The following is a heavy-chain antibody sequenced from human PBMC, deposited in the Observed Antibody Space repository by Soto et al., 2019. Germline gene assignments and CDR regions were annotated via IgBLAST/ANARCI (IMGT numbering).Heavy chain of an antibody. CDR3: ARGDGSYFIDYYGMDV. V-gene: IGHV1-2*04. Sequence: PGASVKVSCKASGYTFTGYYMHWVRQAPGQGLEWMGWINPNSGGTNYAQKFQGWVTMTRDTSISTAYMELSRLRSDDTAVYYCARGDGSYFIDYYGMDVWGQGTTVTVSS. J-gene: IGHJ6*02. CDR2: INPNSGGT. D-gene: IGHD1-26*01. CDR1: GYTFTGYY.